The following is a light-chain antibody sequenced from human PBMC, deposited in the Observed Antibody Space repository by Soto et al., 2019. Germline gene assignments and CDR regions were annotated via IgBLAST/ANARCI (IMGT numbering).Light chain of an antibody. Sequence: QSALTQPASVSGSPGQSITISCTGTSSDVGSYNLVSWYQHHPGKAPKLLIYVVGKRPSGVSTRFSGSKSGNTASLTISGLQAEDAADYYCCSYAGSGTPYVFGTGTKLTVL. V-gene: IGLV2-23*02. CDR1: SSDVGSYNL. CDR2: VVG. J-gene: IGLJ1*01. CDR3: CSYAGSGTPYV.